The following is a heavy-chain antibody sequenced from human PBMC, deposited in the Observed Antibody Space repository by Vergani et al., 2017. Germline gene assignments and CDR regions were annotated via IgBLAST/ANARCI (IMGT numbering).Heavy chain of an antibody. CDR2: IIPIFGTA. D-gene: IGHD2-2*01. J-gene: IGHJ5*02. Sequence: HVQLVQSGAEVKKPGSSVKVSCKASGGTFSSYAISGVRQAPGQGLEWMGGIIPIFGTATYAQKFQGRVTITADESTSTVYMELSSLRSEDTAVYYCAGTIVVVPTAMGWFDPWGQGTLVTVSS. CDR3: AGTIVVVPTAMGWFDP. CDR1: GGTFSSYA. V-gene: IGHV1-69*01.